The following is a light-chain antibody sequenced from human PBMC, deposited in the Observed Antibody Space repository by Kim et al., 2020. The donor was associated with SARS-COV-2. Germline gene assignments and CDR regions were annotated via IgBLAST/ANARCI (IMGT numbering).Light chain of an antibody. CDR2: AAS. CDR3: QPYYSYPWT. J-gene: IGKJ1*01. CDR1: QGISSY. Sequence: AYTGDRVTITCRASQGISSYLAWYQQQPGKAPKLLIYAASTLQGGVPSRFSGSGSRTAFTLTISCLQSEDFATYYCQPYYSYPWTFGQGAKVDIK. V-gene: IGKV1-8*01.